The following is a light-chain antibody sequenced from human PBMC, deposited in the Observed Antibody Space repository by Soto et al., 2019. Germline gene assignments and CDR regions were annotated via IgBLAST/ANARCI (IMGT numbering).Light chain of an antibody. J-gene: IGLJ2*01. Sequence: QSALTQPPSASGSPGQSVTITCSGTSSDVGEENYVSWYQQHPGKVPKLILYEVSKRPSGVPDRFPGSRSGNTASLTVSGLQAEDEADYYCSSFAGSPVVFGGGTKVTVL. V-gene: IGLV2-8*01. CDR2: EVS. CDR1: SSDVGEENY. CDR3: SSFAGSPVV.